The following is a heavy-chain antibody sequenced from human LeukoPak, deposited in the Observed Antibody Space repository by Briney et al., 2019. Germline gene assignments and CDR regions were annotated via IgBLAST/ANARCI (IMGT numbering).Heavy chain of an antibody. J-gene: IGHJ3*02. Sequence: PGGSLRLSCAASGSTFSSYWMSWVRQAPGKVLEWVANIKQEGSQKFYVDSGKGRFTISRDNAKNSLYLQMNRLRAEDTAVYYCARSLYDILTGYDAFDIWGQGTMVTVSS. CDR1: GSTFSSYW. V-gene: IGHV3-7*01. CDR2: IKQEGSQK. CDR3: ARSLYDILTGYDAFDI. D-gene: IGHD3-9*01.